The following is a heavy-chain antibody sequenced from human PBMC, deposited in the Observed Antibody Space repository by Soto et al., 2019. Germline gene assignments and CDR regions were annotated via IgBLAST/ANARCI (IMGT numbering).Heavy chain of an antibody. CDR1: GRSISSGGYY. Sequence: PSETLSLTCTVSGRSISSGGYYWGWIRQPPGKGLEWIGSIYYSGSTYYNSSLKSRVTISADTSKNQFSLKLSTVTAADPAVYYCAISIQLLSRIDPWGQETLVTVSS. CDR3: AISIQLLSRIDP. J-gene: IGHJ5*02. V-gene: IGHV4-39*01. D-gene: IGHD2-2*01. CDR2: IYYSGST.